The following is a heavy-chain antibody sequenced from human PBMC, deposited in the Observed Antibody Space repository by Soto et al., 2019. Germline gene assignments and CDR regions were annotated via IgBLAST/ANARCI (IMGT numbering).Heavy chain of an antibody. CDR3: ARDNPGYRSDYGMEV. D-gene: IGHD6-19*01. Sequence: GGSLRLSCAASGFTFSSYGMHWVRQAPGKGLEGVAVIWYDGSNKYYADSVKGRFTISRDNSKNTLYLQMNSLRAEDTAVYYCARDNPGYRSDYGMEVWGQGTPVTVPS. CDR1: GFTFSSYG. V-gene: IGHV3-33*01. CDR2: IWYDGSNK. J-gene: IGHJ6*02.